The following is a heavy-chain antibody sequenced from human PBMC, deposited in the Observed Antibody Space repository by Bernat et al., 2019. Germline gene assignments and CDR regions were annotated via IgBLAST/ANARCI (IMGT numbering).Heavy chain of an antibody. V-gene: IGHV3-33*01. J-gene: IGHJ6*02. Sequence: QVQLVESGGGVVQPGRSLRLSCAASGFTFSSYGMHWVRQAPGKGLEWVAVIWYDGSNKYYADSGKGRFTISRDNSKNTLYLQMNSLRAEDTAVYYCARDQTYYYYGMDVWGQGTTVTVSS. CDR2: IWYDGSNK. CDR3: ARDQTYYYYGMDV. CDR1: GFTFSSYG.